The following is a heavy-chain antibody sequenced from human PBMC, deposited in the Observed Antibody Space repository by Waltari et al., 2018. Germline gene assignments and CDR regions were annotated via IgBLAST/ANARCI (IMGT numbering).Heavy chain of an antibody. V-gene: IGHV3-73*01. CDR2: IRRQPYNYAT. J-gene: IGHJ4*02. CDR3: SGGEVTGTDF. CDR1: GSSFSGST. Sequence: EVQAVESGGGLVEPGGSLIPSCATSGSSFSGSTIHWVRQPSGKGLEWVGRIRRQPYNYATAYSASVKGRFTISRDDSKNTAYLQMNSLMTEDTAVYYCSGGEVTGTDFWGQGTLVTVSS. D-gene: IGHD6-19*01.